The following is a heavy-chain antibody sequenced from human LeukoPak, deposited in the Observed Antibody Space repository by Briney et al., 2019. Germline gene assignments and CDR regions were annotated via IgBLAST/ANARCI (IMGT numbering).Heavy chain of an antibody. V-gene: IGHV3-30-3*01. CDR2: ISYDGSNK. CDR3: ARDGQGFWSGYSYYFDY. CDR1: GFTFSSYA. D-gene: IGHD3-3*01. J-gene: IGHJ4*02. Sequence: GGSLRLSCAASGFTFSSYAMHWVRQAPGXXXXWVAVISYDGSNKYYADSVKGRFTISRDNSKNTLYLQMNSLRAEDTAVYYCARDGQGFWSGYSYYFDYWGQGTLVTVSS.